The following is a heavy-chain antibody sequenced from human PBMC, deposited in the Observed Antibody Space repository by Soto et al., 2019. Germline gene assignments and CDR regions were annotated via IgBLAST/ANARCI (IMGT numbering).Heavy chain of an antibody. D-gene: IGHD4-17*01. CDR3: AIDADYGDYGGYFDY. CDR2: ISYDGSNK. V-gene: IGHV3-30-3*01. J-gene: IGHJ4*02. Sequence: ESGGGVVQPGRSLRLSCAASGFTFSSYAMHWVRQAPGKGLEWVAVISYDGSNKYYADSVKGRFTISRDNSKNTLYLQMNSLRAENTAVYYCAIDADYGDYGGYFDYWGQGTLVIVSS. CDR1: GFTFSSYA.